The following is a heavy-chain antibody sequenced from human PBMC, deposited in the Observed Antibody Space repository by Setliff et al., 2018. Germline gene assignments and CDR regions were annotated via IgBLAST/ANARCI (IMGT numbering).Heavy chain of an antibody. Sequence: SETLSLTCAVSGGSISSPNWWNWVRQPPGKGLEWIGEIYHSGTTNYNPSLKSRVTMSVDKSRNQFSLRLTSVAAADTAIYYCTRAYSGSHDYWGQGTLVTVSS. D-gene: IGHD1-26*01. J-gene: IGHJ4*02. CDR2: IYHSGTT. V-gene: IGHV4-4*02. CDR3: TRAYSGSHDY. CDR1: GGSISSPNW.